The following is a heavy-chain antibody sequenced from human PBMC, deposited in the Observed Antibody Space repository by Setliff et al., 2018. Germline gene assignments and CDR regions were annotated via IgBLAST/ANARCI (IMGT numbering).Heavy chain of an antibody. V-gene: IGHV4-59*05. Sequence: PSETLSLTCTVSGGSISSHYWSWIRQPPGKGLEWIGSIYYSGSTYYNPSLKSRVTISVDTSKNQFSLKLSSVTAADTAVYYCARHRAGHIAALDYWGQGTLVTVSS. CDR1: GGSISSHY. J-gene: IGHJ4*02. CDR3: ARHRAGHIAALDY. CDR2: IYYSGST. D-gene: IGHD6-13*01.